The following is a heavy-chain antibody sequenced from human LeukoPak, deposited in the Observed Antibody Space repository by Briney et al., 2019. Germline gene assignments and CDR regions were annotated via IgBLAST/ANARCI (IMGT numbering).Heavy chain of an antibody. J-gene: IGHJ4*02. CDR1: GFTFSSYE. Sequence: GGSLRLSCAASGFTFSSYEMNWVRQAPGKGLEWVSYISSSGSTIYYADSVKGRFTISRDNAKNSLYLQMNSLRPEDTALYYCASGPVGASRGALYYWGQGTLVTVSS. CDR3: ASGPVGASRGALYY. CDR2: ISSSGSTI. D-gene: IGHD1-26*01. V-gene: IGHV3-48*03.